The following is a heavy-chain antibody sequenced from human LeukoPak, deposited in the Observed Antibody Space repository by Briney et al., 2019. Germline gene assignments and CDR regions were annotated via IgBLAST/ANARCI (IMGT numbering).Heavy chain of an antibody. D-gene: IGHD3-10*01. Sequence: PSETLSLTCTVYGGSISGYYWSWIRQPPGKGLEWIGEIYYSGSTNYNPSLKSRVTISVDTSKNQFSLKLSSVTAADTAVYYCARGYGSGSYYTVRPFDYWGQGTLVTVSS. V-gene: IGHV4-34*01. CDR3: ARGYGSGSYYTVRPFDY. CDR2: IYYSGST. CDR1: GGSISGYY. J-gene: IGHJ4*02.